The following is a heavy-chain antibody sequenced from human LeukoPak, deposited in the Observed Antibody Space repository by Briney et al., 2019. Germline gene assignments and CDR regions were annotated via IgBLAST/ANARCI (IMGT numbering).Heavy chain of an antibody. V-gene: IGHV4-59*01. CDR1: GASLSSYY. CDR2: VSDTGKT. D-gene: IGHD3-22*01. CDR3: ATGYYEPFAT. J-gene: IGHJ5*02. Sequence: SETLSLTCSVSGASLSSYYWDWLRQSPGKGLDWIGYVSDTGKTDSNPSLKSRVTISLDMSKTQFSLRLRSVTAAASAVYYCATGYYEPFATWGPGILVTVSS.